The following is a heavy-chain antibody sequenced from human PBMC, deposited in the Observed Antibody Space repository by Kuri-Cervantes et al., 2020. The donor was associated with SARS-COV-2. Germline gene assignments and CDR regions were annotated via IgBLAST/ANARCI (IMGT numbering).Heavy chain of an antibody. CDR1: GFTFSNYG. CDR3: ARLVFVDAFDI. D-gene: IGHD2-2*01. CDR2: IWYDGRNK. J-gene: IGHJ3*02. V-gene: IGHV3-33*01. Sequence: GGSLRLSCVASGFTFSNYGMHWVRQAPGKGLEWVAVIWYDGRNKYYAESVKGRFTISRDNAKNSLYLQMNSLRAEDTAVYYCARLVFVDAFDIWGQGTMVTVSS.